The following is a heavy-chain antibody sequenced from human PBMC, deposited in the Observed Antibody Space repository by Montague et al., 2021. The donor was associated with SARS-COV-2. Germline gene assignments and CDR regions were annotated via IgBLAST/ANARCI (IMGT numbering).Heavy chain of an antibody. CDR1: GFSLRSDDEG. Sequence: PALVKPTQTLTPTCTFSGFSLRSDDEGVAWIRQSPGQALEWLAVIYWNGDKRYSPSLQRRLTITKDTSENQVVLTMTNMDTVDTATYYCAHRGMIRGLIFDYWGQGTLVTVSS. CDR3: AHRGMIRGLIFDY. J-gene: IGHJ4*02. D-gene: IGHD3-10*01. V-gene: IGHV2-5*01. CDR2: IYWNGDK.